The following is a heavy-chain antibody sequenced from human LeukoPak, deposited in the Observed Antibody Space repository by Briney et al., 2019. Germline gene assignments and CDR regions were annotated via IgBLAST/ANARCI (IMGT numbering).Heavy chain of an antibody. J-gene: IGHJ4*02. CDR1: GYTFTSYY. CDR2: IIPILGIA. Sequence: SVKVSCKASGYTFTSYYMHWVRQAPGQGLEWMGRIIPILGIANYAQKFQGRVTITADKSTSTAYMELSSLRSEDTAVYYCATIYGSGSYYNYWGQGTLVTVSS. CDR3: ATIYGSGSYYNY. V-gene: IGHV1-69*02. D-gene: IGHD3-10*01.